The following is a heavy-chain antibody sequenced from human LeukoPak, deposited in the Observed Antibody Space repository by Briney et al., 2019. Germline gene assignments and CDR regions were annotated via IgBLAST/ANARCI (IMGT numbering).Heavy chain of an antibody. CDR1: GYTFTNYY. CDR3: VRDLEWGNNDWFDP. D-gene: IGHD3-3*01. V-gene: IGHV1-46*01. CDR2: ISPTGGDT. J-gene: IGHJ5*02. Sequence: ASVKVSCKASGYTFTNYYIHWVRQAPGQRLEGMGVISPTGGDTNYAQKFQGRVTMSRDTSTNTVYMELSSLRTEDTAVYYCVRDLEWGNNDWFDPWGQGTLVTVSS.